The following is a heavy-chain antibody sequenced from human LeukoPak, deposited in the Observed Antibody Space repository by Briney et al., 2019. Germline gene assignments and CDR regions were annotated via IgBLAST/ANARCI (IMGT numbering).Heavy chain of an antibody. J-gene: IGHJ4*02. CDR3: AKDMGITMVRGVITAQPFDY. D-gene: IGHD3-10*01. Sequence: GRSLRLSCAASGFTFDDYAMHWVRQAPGKGLEWVSGFSWNSGSIGYADSVKGRFTISRDNAKNSLYLQMNSLRAEDTALYYCAKDMGITMVRGVITAQPFDYWGQGTLVTVSS. CDR2: FSWNSGSI. V-gene: IGHV3-9*01. CDR1: GFTFDDYA.